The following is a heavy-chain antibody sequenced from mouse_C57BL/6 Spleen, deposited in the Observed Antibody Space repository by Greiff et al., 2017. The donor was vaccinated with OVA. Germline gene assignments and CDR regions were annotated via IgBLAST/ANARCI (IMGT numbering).Heavy chain of an antibody. D-gene: IGHD1-1*01. CDR3: ARSITTVVGDWYFDV. CDR1: GYSFTGYY. Sequence: EVKLMESGPELVKPGASVKISCKASGYSFTGYYMHWVKQSHGNILDWIGYIYPYNGVSSYNQKFKGKATLTVDKSSSTAYMELRSLTSEDSAVYYCARSITTVVGDWYFDVWGTGTTVTVSS. V-gene: IGHV1-31*01. J-gene: IGHJ1*03. CDR2: IYPYNGVS.